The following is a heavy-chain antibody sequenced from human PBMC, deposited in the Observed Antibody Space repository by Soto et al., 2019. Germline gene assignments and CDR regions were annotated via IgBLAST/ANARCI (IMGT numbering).Heavy chain of an antibody. J-gene: IGHJ4*02. CDR1: GFTFSSYG. CDR3: ARAGFCSSTSCYSLIGY. D-gene: IGHD2-2*01. CDR2: VWYDGSNK. V-gene: IGHV3-33*01. Sequence: QVQLVESGGGVVQPGRSLRLSCAASGFTFSSYGMHWVRQAPGKGLEWVAVVWYDGSNKYYADSVKGRFTISRDNSKNTLYLQMTRLRAEDTAVYYCARAGFCSSTSCYSLIGYWGQGTLVTVSS.